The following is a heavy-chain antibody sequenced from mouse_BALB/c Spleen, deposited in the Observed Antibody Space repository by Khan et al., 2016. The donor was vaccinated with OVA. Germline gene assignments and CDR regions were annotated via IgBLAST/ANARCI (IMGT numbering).Heavy chain of an antibody. D-gene: IGHD1-1*01. Sequence: QVQLKQSGPGLAAPSQTLSITCTISGFSLTTYGVHWVRQPPGNGLEWLVVIWSDGTTNYNSALKSSMTITKYNSQIQVYMKMNSLQTDDTAIYFCARQHYWNYNMMDYWGQGTSVTVSS. CDR1: GFSLTTYG. CDR3: ARQHYWNYNMMDY. V-gene: IGHV2-6-1*01. J-gene: IGHJ4*01. CDR2: IWSDGTT.